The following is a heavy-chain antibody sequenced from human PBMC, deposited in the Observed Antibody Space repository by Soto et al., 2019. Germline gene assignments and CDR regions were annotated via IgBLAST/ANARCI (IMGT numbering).Heavy chain of an antibody. Sequence: QLQLQESGSGLVKPSQTLSLTCAVSGGSISSGGYSWSWIRQPPGKGLEWIGYIYHSGSTYYNPSLKSRVTISVDRSKNQFSLKLSSVTAADTGVYYCARQPITIFGVVKSSYFDYWYQGTLVTVSS. CDR3: ARQPITIFGVVKSSYFDY. D-gene: IGHD3-3*01. V-gene: IGHV4-30-2*01. CDR1: GGSISSGGYS. CDR2: IYHSGST. J-gene: IGHJ4*02.